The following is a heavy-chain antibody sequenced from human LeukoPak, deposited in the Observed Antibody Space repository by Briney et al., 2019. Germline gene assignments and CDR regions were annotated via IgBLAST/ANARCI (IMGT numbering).Heavy chain of an antibody. D-gene: IGHD3-10*01. J-gene: IGHJ6*02. CDR2: IDTAGDT. CDR1: GFTFSSYD. V-gene: IGHV3-13*01. CDR3: ARNFGSGSYRYYYYGMDV. Sequence: GGSLRLSCAASGFTFSSYDMHWVRQAPGKGLEWVSAIDTAGDTYYPGSVKGRFTISRENAKNSLYLQMNSLRAGDTAVYYCARNFGSGSYRYYYYGMDVWGQGTTVTVSS.